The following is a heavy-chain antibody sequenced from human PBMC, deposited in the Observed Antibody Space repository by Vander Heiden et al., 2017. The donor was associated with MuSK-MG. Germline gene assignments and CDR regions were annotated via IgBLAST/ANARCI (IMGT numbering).Heavy chain of an antibody. V-gene: IGHV1-69*04. CDR3: ARARRTGTHGDY. J-gene: IGHJ4*02. D-gene: IGHD1-7*01. Sequence: QVQLVQSGAEVKKPGSSVKVSCKASGGTFSSYAISWVRQAPGQGLEWMGRIIPILGIANYAQKFQGRVTITADKSTSTAYMELRSLRSEDTAVYYSARARRTGTHGDYWGQGSLVTVYS. CDR1: GGTFSSYA. CDR2: IIPILGIA.